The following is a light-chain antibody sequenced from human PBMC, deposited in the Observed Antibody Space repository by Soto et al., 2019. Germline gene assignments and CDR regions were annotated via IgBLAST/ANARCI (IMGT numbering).Light chain of an antibody. V-gene: IGKV1-33*01. CDR1: QDITSY. J-gene: IGKJ3*01. Sequence: DIQMTQSPSSLSASVGDRVAITCQASQDITSYLNWYQHKPGKAPKLLISDASILEAGVPSRFSGSGSGTHFTFTISSLQPEDVATYYCQHCDYLPIFGPGTTVDFK. CDR3: QHCDYLPI. CDR2: DAS.